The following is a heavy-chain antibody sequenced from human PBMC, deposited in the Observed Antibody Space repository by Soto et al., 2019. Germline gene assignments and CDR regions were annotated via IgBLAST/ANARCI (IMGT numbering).Heavy chain of an antibody. D-gene: IGHD2-15*01. CDR1: GFTFISCA. V-gene: IGHV3-23*01. CDR3: ANDIVVVVAAFDAFDI. Sequence: QLGGSLRLSCAASGFTFISCAMGWVRQAPGKGLDWVSAISGSGGSTYYADSVKGRFTISRDNSKNTLYLQMNSLRAEDTAVYDWANDIVVVVAAFDAFDIWGQGTMVTVSS. CDR2: ISGSGGST. J-gene: IGHJ3*02.